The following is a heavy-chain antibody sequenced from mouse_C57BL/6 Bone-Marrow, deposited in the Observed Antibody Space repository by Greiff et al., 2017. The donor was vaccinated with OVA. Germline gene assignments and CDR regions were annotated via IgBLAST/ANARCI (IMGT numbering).Heavy chain of an antibody. D-gene: IGHD2-4*01. CDR1: GYTFTSYW. Sequence: QVQLQQPGAELVMPGASVKLSCKASGYTFTSYWMPWVKQRPGQGLEWIGEIDPSDSYTNYHQKFKGKSTLTVDKSSSTAYMQLSSLTSEDSAVYYCARDDYDVYYAMDYWGQGTSVTVSS. J-gene: IGHJ4*01. V-gene: IGHV1-69*01. CDR3: ARDDYDVYYAMDY. CDR2: IDPSDSYT.